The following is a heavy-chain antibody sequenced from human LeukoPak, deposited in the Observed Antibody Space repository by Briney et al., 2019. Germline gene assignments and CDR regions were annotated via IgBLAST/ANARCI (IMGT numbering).Heavy chain of an antibody. V-gene: IGHV3-23*01. Sequence: PGGSLRLSCAASGFTLSKYAMNWVRQAPGKGLEWVSGIDGSSGRPPSADSVKGRFTISRDISKNTLYLQMDSLRAEDTAAYYCARGKDHDFWNPFDHWGQGTLVTVSS. D-gene: IGHD3-3*01. CDR3: ARGKDHDFWNPFDH. CDR2: IDGSSGRP. CDR1: GFTLSKYA. J-gene: IGHJ4*02.